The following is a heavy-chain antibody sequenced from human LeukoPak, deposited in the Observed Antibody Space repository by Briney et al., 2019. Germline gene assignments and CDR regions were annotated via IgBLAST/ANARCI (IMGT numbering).Heavy chain of an antibody. J-gene: IGHJ4*02. D-gene: IGHD2-2*01. CDR3: ARPRGCGSARCNNFDY. Sequence: GGSLRLSCTVSGCIFSDFSMSWVREAPGKGLEWVAKMSEDGNEIFYVDSVKGRFTISRDNTKKSLYLQLNSLRPEDSAVYYCARPRGCGSARCNNFDYWGQGTLVTVSS. V-gene: IGHV3-7*01. CDR2: MSEDGNEI. CDR1: GCIFSDFS.